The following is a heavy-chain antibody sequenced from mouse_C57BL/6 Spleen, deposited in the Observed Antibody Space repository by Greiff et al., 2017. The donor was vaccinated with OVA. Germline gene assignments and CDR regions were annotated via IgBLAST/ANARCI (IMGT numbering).Heavy chain of an antibody. D-gene: IGHD1-1*01. CDR3: ARHYGDYAMDY. Sequence: EVQLVESGGGLVQPGGSLKLSCAASGFTFSDYGMAWVRQAPRKGPEWVAFISNLAYSIYYADTVTGRFTISRENAKNTLYLEMSSLRSEDTAMYYCARHYGDYAMDYWGQGTSVTVSS. CDR1: GFTFSDYG. V-gene: IGHV5-15*04. CDR2: ISNLAYSI. J-gene: IGHJ4*01.